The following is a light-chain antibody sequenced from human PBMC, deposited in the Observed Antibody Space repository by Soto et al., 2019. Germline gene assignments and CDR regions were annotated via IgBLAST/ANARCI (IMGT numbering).Light chain of an antibody. Sequence: QSVLTQSPSASASLGASVKLTCTLSSGHSSYTIAWHQQQPDKGPRYLMNLDSDGNHRKGDGIPDRFSGSSSGAERYLTISSLQSEDEAEYYCQTWATGPDWVFGGGTKLTVL. J-gene: IGLJ3*02. CDR3: QTWATGPDWV. CDR2: LDSDGNH. CDR1: SGHSSYT. V-gene: IGLV4-69*01.